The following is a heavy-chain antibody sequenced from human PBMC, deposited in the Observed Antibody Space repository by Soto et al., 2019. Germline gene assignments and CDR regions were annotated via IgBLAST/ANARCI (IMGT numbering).Heavy chain of an antibody. V-gene: IGHV3-7*01. J-gene: IGHJ6*03. CDR3: ARDCSGGSCYSGAYYYYYMEV. CDR1: GFTFSSYW. D-gene: IGHD2-15*01. Sequence: EVQLVESGGGLVQPGGSLRLSCAASGFTFSSYWMSWVRQAPGKGLEWVANIKQDGSEKYYVDSVKGRFTISRDNAKNSLYLQMNSLRAEDTAVYYCARDCSGGSCYSGAYYYYYMEVWGKGTTVTVSS. CDR2: IKQDGSEK.